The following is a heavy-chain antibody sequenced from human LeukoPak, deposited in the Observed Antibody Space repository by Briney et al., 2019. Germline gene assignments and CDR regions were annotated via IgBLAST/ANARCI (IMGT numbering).Heavy chain of an antibody. CDR1: GFTFSSYA. V-gene: IGHV3-23*01. J-gene: IGHJ4*02. Sequence: GGSLRLSCAASGFTFSSYAMSWVRQAPGKGLEWVSAISGSGGSTYYADSVKGRFTISRDNSKNTLYVQMTSLRAEDTAIYYCAKGSDYYGSVTSKKTDWGQGTLVTVSS. CDR3: AKGSDYYGSVTSKKTD. D-gene: IGHD3-10*01. CDR2: ISGSGGST.